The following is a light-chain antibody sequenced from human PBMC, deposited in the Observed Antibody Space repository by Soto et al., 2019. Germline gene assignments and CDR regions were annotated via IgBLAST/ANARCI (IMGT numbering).Light chain of an antibody. CDR1: SSDVGSNIY. J-gene: IGLJ2*01. CDR3: ASYTSASML. Sequence: QSALTQPASVSGSPGQSTTISCTGTSSDVGSNIYVSWYQQHPGKAPKVMIYDVSNRPSGVSNRFSGSKSGNTASLTISGLQAEDEADYYCASYTSASMLFGGGTKLTVL. V-gene: IGLV2-14*01. CDR2: DVS.